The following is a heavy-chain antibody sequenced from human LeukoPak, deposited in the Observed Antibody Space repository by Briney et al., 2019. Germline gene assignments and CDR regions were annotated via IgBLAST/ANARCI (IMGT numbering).Heavy chain of an antibody. Sequence: GGSLRLSCAASGFTFSSYGMHWVRQAPGKGLEWVAVIWYDGSNKYYADSVKGRFTISRDNSKNTLYLQMNSLRAEDTAVYYCAKDRGAGAVGYYYYGMDVWGQGTTVTVSS. V-gene: IGHV3-30*02. D-gene: IGHD3-10*01. CDR2: IWYDGSNK. CDR3: AKDRGAGAVGYYYYGMDV. CDR1: GFTFSSYG. J-gene: IGHJ6*02.